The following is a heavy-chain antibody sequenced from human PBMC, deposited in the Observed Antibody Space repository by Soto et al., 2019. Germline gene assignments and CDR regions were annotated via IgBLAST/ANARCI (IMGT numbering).Heavy chain of an antibody. CDR2: ISYDGSNT. V-gene: IGHV3-30-3*01. J-gene: IGHJ4*02. Sequence: QVQLVESGGGVVQPGRSLRLSCAASGFTFSSYAMHWVRQAPGKGLEWVAVISYDGSNTYYADSVKGRFTISRDNSKITLYLQMNSLRADDTAVYYCARAYEGDYFNSWGQGTLVTVSS. D-gene: IGHD3-16*01. CDR3: ARAYEGDYFNS. CDR1: GFTFSSYA.